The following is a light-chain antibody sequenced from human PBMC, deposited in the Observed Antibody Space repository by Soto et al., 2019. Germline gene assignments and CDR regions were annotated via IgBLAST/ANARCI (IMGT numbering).Light chain of an antibody. CDR1: SSDVGAYNF. V-gene: IGLV2-14*03. CDR3: SAHTVSRTYV. Sequence: QSVLTQPASVSGSPGQSITISCTGTSSDVGAYNFVSWHQQHPGKAPKLMIYSVYDRPSGISYRFSGSKSGNTASLTISGLQGEDEADYYCSAHTVSRTYVFGTGTKVTVL. J-gene: IGLJ1*01. CDR2: SVY.